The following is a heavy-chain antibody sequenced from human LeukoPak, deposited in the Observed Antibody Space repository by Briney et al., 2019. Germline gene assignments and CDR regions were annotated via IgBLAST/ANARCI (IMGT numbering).Heavy chain of an antibody. J-gene: IGHJ4*02. CDR2: INPNSGGI. CDR3: ARGVGKRDRTSFDY. Sequence: GASVKVSCKASGYTFTGYYMHWVRQAPGQGLEWMGWINPNSGGINYAQKFQGRVTMTRDTSISTAYMELSRLRSDDTAVYYCARGVGKRDRTSFDYWGQGTLVTVSS. V-gene: IGHV1-2*02. D-gene: IGHD1-1*01. CDR1: GYTFTGYY.